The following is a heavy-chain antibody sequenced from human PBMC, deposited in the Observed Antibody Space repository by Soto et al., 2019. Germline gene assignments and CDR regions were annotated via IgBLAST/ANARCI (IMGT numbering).Heavy chain of an antibody. CDR1: GFTFSSYS. CDR2: ISSSSSTI. CDR3: ARVWDYVWGSYRPPPTFDY. Sequence: EVQLVESGGGLVQPGGSLRPSCAASGFTFSSYSMNWVRQAPGKGLEWVSYISSSSSTIYYADSVKGRFTISRDNAKNSLYLQMNSLRDEDTAVYYCARVWDYVWGSYRPPPTFDYWGQGTLVTVSS. V-gene: IGHV3-48*02. J-gene: IGHJ4*02. D-gene: IGHD3-16*02.